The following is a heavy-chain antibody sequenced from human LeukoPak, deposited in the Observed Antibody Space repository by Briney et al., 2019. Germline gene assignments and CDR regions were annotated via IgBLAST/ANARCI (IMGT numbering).Heavy chain of an antibody. D-gene: IGHD2-21*02. Sequence: PGGSLRLSCAASGFTFSSYSMNWVRQAPGKGLEWVSYISSSSSTIYYADSVKGRFTISRDNAKNSLYLQMNSLRAEDTAVYYCASLGGPLEVTARGAFDIWGQGTMVTVSS. CDR3: ASLGGPLEVTARGAFDI. CDR2: ISSSSSTI. V-gene: IGHV3-48*04. J-gene: IGHJ3*02. CDR1: GFTFSSYS.